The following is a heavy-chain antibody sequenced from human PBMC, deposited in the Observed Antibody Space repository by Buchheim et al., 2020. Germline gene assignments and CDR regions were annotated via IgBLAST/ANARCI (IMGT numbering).Heavy chain of an antibody. Sequence: EVQLVESGGGLVQPGGSLRLSCAASGFTFSSYSMNWVRQAPGKGLEWVSYISSSSSTIYYADSVKGRFTISSDNAKTSMYLKRNSLRAEETAVYYCARDASPYRYYDFWSGYPHYYYGMDVWGQGTT. CDR3: ARDASPYRYYDFWSGYPHYYYGMDV. CDR1: GFTFSSYS. CDR2: ISSSSSTI. D-gene: IGHD3-3*01. J-gene: IGHJ6*02. V-gene: IGHV3-48*01.